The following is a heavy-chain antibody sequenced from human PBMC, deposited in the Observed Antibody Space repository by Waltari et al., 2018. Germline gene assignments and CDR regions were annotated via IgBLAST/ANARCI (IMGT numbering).Heavy chain of an antibody. CDR3: AIDVTGAFDY. J-gene: IGHJ4*02. CDR1: GGSISSGSYY. Sequence: QVQLQESGPGLVKPSQTLSLTCTVSGGSISSGSYYWSWIRQPAGKGLEWIGRIYTSGSTNYNPSLKSRVTISVDTSKNQFSLKLSSVTAADTAVYYCAIDVTGAFDYWGQGTLVTVSS. V-gene: IGHV4-61*02. CDR2: IYTSGST. D-gene: IGHD7-27*01.